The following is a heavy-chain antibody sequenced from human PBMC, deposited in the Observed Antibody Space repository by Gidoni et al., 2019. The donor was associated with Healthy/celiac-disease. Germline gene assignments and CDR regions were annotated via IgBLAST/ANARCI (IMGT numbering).Heavy chain of an antibody. CDR3: ARDTEIDFGVVPSYYYYGMDV. Sequence: QVQPVESGGGGVQPGRSLRLPCAASGVTFSSYGMHWVRQAPGKGLEWVAVIWYDGSNKYYADSVNGRFTISRDNSKNTLYLQMNSLRAEDTAVYYCARDTEIDFGVVPSYYYYGMDVWGQGTTVTVSS. V-gene: IGHV3-33*01. CDR2: IWYDGSNK. J-gene: IGHJ6*02. CDR1: GVTFSSYG. D-gene: IGHD3-3*01.